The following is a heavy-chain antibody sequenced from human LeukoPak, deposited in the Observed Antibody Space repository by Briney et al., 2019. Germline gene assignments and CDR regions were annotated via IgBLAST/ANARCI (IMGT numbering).Heavy chain of an antibody. V-gene: IGHV4-39*01. CDR2: IYYSGST. CDR1: GGSISSSSCY. CDR3: ARILRGSGSYEYYFDY. D-gene: IGHD3-10*01. Sequence: SETLSLTCTVSGGSISSSSCYWGWIRQPPGKGLEWIGSIYYSGSTYYHPSLKSRVTISVDTSKNQFSLKLSSVTAADTAVYYCARILRGSGSYEYYFDYWGQGALVTVSS. J-gene: IGHJ4*02.